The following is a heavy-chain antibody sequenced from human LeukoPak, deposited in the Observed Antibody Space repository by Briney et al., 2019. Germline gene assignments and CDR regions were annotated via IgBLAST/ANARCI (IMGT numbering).Heavy chain of an antibody. V-gene: IGHV3-74*01. CDR1: GFTFSSSW. CDR2: INGDGSTT. J-gene: IGHJ4*02. D-gene: IGHD6-13*01. Sequence: GGSLRLSCAASGFTFSSSWMHWVRQAPGKGLVWVSRINGDGSTTNYADSVKGRFTISRDNAKNTLYLQMNSLRAEDTAVYYCVRGLSDSSRWGQGTLVTVSS. CDR3: VRGLSDSSR.